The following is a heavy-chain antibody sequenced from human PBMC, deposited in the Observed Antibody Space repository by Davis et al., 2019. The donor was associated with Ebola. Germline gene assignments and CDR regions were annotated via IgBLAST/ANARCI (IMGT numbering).Heavy chain of an antibody. CDR1: GFTFRTNA. CDR2: ISASGSRT. J-gene: IGHJ6*02. D-gene: IGHD6-6*01. CDR3: AKEPLVGDYGVDV. Sequence: GGSLRLSCAASGFTFRTNAMSWVRQAPGKGLEWVSAISASGSRTYYADSVRGRFTVSRDNSKNTVYLQMNSLGAEDTAVYYCAKEPLVGDYGVDVWGQGTTVTVSS. V-gene: IGHV3-23*01.